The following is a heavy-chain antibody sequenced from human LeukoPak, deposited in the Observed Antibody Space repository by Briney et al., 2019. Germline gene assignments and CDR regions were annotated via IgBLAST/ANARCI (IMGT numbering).Heavy chain of an antibody. CDR1: GGSISSSSYY. Sequence: SETLSLTCTVSGGSISSSSYYWGWIRQPPGKGLEWIGSMYYSGSTYYNPSLKSRVTISVDTSKNQFSLKLSSVTAADTAVYYCARDPFHYYDSSGYYYVWGQGTLVTVSS. V-gene: IGHV4-39*07. CDR2: MYYSGST. CDR3: ARDPFHYYDSSGYYYV. D-gene: IGHD3-22*01. J-gene: IGHJ4*02.